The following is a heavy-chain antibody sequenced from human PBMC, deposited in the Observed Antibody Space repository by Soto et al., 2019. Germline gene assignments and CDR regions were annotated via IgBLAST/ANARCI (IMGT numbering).Heavy chain of an antibody. CDR3: AKATATGGGTFDI. J-gene: IGHJ3*02. V-gene: IGHV3-23*01. D-gene: IGHD2-8*02. CDR1: GFICSSYD. CDR2: ILVDGRT. Sequence: GGSLRLSCAASGFICSSYDMSWVRQAPGKGLEWVSTILVDGRTFYVDSVKGRFTISRDSSQNTVYLQMNSLTAGDTALYYCAKATATGGGTFDICGQGTMVTVSS.